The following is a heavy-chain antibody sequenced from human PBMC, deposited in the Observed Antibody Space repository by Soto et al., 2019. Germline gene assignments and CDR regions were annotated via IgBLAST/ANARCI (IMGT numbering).Heavy chain of an antibody. J-gene: IGHJ6*02. CDR3: AKDLAGGYSYGPHYYYGMDV. Sequence: GGSLRLSCAASGFTFSSYGMHWVRQAPGKGLEWVAVISYDGSNKYYADSVKGRFTISRDNSKNTLYLQMNSLRAGDTAVYYCAKDLAGGYSYGPHYYYGMDVWGQGTTVTVSS. CDR2: ISYDGSNK. CDR1: GFTFSSYG. D-gene: IGHD5-18*01. V-gene: IGHV3-30*18.